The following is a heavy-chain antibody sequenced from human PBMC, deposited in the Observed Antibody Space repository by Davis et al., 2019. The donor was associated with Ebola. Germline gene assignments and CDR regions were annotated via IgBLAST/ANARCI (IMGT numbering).Heavy chain of an antibody. CDR3: AKDAVARNGAWDEFDY. J-gene: IGHJ4*02. V-gene: IGHV3-23*01. CDR2: VAGRGTAT. D-gene: IGHD6-19*01. Sequence: GASLKISCVASGFVFGNSAMHWVRQAPGKGLELVSAVAGRGTATDYAESVKGRFVISRDTSKRTLFLQMNSLGAEDTAVYYCAKDAVARNGAWDEFDYWGQGTLVTVSS. CDR1: GFVFGNSA.